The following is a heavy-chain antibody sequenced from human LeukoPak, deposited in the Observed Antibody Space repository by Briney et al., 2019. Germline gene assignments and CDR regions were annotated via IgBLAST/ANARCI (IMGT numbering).Heavy chain of an antibody. CDR1: GFTVSNNY. D-gene: IGHD4-17*01. J-gene: IGHJ4*02. Sequence: GGSLRLSCAASGFTVSNNYMSWVRQAPGKGLEWVALIYSGGSTYYADFVKGRFTISRDNARNSLYLQMNSLRVEDTAVYYCARGNYGEDYWGQGALVTVTS. CDR2: IYSGGST. CDR3: ARGNYGEDY. V-gene: IGHV3-53*01.